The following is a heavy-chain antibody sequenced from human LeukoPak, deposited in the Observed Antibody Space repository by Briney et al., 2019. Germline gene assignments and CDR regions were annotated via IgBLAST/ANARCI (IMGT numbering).Heavy chain of an antibody. Sequence: GGTLRLSCAASGFTFSSYGMSWVRQAPGPGLEWVSAISGSGGSTYYADSVKGRFTISRDNSKKTLFLQMNSLTAEDAAIYSCSRPSLECGSGGSCVDAFDIWGQGTMVTVSS. CDR1: GFTFSSYG. CDR2: ISGSGGST. J-gene: IGHJ3*02. CDR3: SRPSLECGSGGSCVDAFDI. D-gene: IGHD2-15*01. V-gene: IGHV3-23*01.